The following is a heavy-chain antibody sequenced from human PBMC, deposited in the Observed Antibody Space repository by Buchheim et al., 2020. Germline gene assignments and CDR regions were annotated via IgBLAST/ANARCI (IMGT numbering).Heavy chain of an antibody. Sequence: QLQLQESGPRLVKPSGTLSLTCTVSGGPISGSTYYWGWIRQPPGKGLEWIGSIDYSGSTYYNPSLKSPVTLSVETSKNQVSLKMRSVTAADTAAYYCARDYSVAGHLFDYWGQGTL. CDR3: ARDYSVAGHLFDY. CDR2: IDYSGST. CDR1: GGPISGSTYY. V-gene: IGHV4-39*07. J-gene: IGHJ4*02. D-gene: IGHD6-19*01.